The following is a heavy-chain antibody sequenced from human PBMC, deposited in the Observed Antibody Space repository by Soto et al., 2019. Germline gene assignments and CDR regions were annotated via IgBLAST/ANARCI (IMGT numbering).Heavy chain of an antibody. J-gene: IGHJ6*02. V-gene: IGHV4-30-2*01. Sequence: SETLSLTCAVSGGSISSGGYSWSWVRQPPGKGLEWIGYIYHSGSTYYNPSLKSRVTISVDRSKNQFSLRLRSVTAADTAMYYCARAREVVAARIYYSGMDVWGQGTTVTVSS. CDR1: GGSISSGGYS. CDR3: ARAREVVAARIYYSGMDV. D-gene: IGHD2-15*01. CDR2: IYHSGST.